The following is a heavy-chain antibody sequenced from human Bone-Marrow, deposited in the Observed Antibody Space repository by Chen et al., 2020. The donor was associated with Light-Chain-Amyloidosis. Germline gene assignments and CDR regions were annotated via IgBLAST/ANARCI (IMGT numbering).Heavy chain of an antibody. CDR2: VSYDGKHE. V-gene: IGHV3-30*04. CDR3: AKDSGAVAGTRFDY. Sequence: YLGESGGGVVQRGKSLRLPWAACGFLFGDSSMHWVRQTPGTGLEWVAAVSYDGKHEYYADSVKGRFSISGDNSDNTLYIKMNSLKTEDTAFYFCAKDSGAVAGTRFDYWGQGALVTVSS. CDR1: GFLFGDSS. J-gene: IGHJ4*02. D-gene: IGHD6-19*01.